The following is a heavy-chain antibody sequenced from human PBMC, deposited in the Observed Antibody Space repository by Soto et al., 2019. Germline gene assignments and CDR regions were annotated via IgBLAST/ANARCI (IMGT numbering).Heavy chain of an antibody. D-gene: IGHD3-10*01. CDR1: GDTFSFYT. Sequence: QVQLVQSGAEVKKPGSSVKVSCKASGDTFSFYTLNWIRQAPGQGFEWVGRVNPILAMSSSAPKFQGRVSMFADKSTGPAYMELRSLRSDDTAVYYCATSYGSGSSPFDYWGQGTLVTVSS. CDR2: VNPILAMS. J-gene: IGHJ4*02. CDR3: ATSYGSGSSPFDY. V-gene: IGHV1-69*02.